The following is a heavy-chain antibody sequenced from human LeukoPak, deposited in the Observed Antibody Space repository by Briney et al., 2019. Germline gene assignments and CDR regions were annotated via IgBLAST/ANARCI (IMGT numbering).Heavy chain of an antibody. D-gene: IGHD3-3*01. CDR1: GGTFSSYA. CDR3: ARDRNTLDDFWSGYYSVGWFDP. Sequence: ASVKVSCKASGGTFSSYAISWVRQAPGQGLEWMGGIIPIFGTANYAQKFQGRVTITADESTSTAYMELSSLRSEDTAVYYCARDRNTLDDFWSGYYSVGWFDPWGQGTLVTVFS. J-gene: IGHJ5*02. CDR2: IIPIFGTA. V-gene: IGHV1-69*13.